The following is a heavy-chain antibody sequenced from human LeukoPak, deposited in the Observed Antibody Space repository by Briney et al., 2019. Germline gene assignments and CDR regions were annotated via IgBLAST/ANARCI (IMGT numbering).Heavy chain of an antibody. V-gene: IGHV4-34*01. D-gene: IGHD3-22*01. CDR1: GGSFSGYY. CDR2: INHSGST. J-gene: IGHJ4*02. Sequence: PSETLSLTCAVYGGSFSGYYWSWIRQPPGKGLEWIGEINHSGSTNYNPSLKSRVTISVDTSKNQFSLKLSSVTAADTAVYYCARVQLNSYYDSSRSPGTYFDYWGQGTLVTVSS. CDR3: ARVQLNSYYDSSRSPGTYFDY.